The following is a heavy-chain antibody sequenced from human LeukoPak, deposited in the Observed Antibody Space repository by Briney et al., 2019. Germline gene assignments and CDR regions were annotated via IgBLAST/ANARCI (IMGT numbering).Heavy chain of an antibody. V-gene: IGHV4-59*08. CDR2: IYYKGNT. D-gene: IGHD6-19*01. CDR3: MRRDTGWNYSDY. J-gene: IGHJ4*02. Sequence: SETLSLTCGVSGGSIYSHYWGWIRQPPGKGLEWIGDIYYKGNTNYNPSPKSRVTISLDTSKNHLSLTLTSVVAADTAIYYCMRRDTGWNYSDYWGQGILVTVSS. CDR1: GGSIYSHY.